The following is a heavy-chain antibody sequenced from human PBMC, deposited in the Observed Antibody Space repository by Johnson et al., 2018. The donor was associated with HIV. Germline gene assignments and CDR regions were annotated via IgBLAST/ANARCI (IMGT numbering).Heavy chain of an antibody. CDR1: GFMLNSHG. CDR2: ISWNSDTI. D-gene: IGHD1-26*01. Sequence: VQLVESGGGLVQPGRSLRLSCAASGFMLNSHGMHWVRQVSKKGLEWVAGISWNSDTIGYADSVKGRFTISRDNAKNSLYLQMKSLRLEDTALYFCARDLTWEMQDTFELWGQGTMVTVSS. V-gene: IGHV3-9*01. J-gene: IGHJ3*01. CDR3: ARDLTWEMQDTFEL.